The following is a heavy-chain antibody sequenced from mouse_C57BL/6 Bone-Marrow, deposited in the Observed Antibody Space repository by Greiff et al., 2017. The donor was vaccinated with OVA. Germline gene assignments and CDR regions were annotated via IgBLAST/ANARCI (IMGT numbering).Heavy chain of an antibody. V-gene: IGHV1-5*01. CDR3: TTYGNYYAMDY. CDR2: IYPGNSDT. D-gene: IGHD2-1*01. Sequence: EVQLQQSGTVLARPGASVKMSCKTSGYTFTSYWMHWVQQRPGQGLAWIGAIYPGNSDTSYNQKFKGTAKLTAVTSAGTAYMELSSLTNEDSAVYYCTTYGNYYAMDYWGQGTSVTVSS. J-gene: IGHJ4*01. CDR1: GYTFTSYW.